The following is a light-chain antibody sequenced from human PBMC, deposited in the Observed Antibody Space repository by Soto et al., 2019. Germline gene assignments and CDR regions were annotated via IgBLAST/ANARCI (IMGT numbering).Light chain of an antibody. Sequence: LTQSPCTLSLSPGERATLSCRASQSVSNNYLAWYQQKPGKAPKLLIYAASTLQSGVPSRFSGSGSGTEFTLTISSLQPEDFATYYCQQLNSYPLTFGGGTKVDI. CDR2: AAS. V-gene: IGKV1-9*01. J-gene: IGKJ4*01. CDR1: QSVSNNY. CDR3: QQLNSYPLT.